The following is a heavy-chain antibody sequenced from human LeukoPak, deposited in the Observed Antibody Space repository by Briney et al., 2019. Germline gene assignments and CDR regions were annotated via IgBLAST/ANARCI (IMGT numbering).Heavy chain of an antibody. V-gene: IGHV1-2*02. D-gene: IGHD4-17*01. Sequence: ASVKVSCKASGYTFTGYYIHWVRQAPGQGLEWLGWINPNSGGTNYAQKFQGRVTMTRDTSISTAYMEVSRLRSDDTAVFYCARLDDYGVRWGQGTLVTVSS. J-gene: IGHJ4*02. CDR1: GYTFTGYY. CDR3: ARLDDYGVR. CDR2: INPNSGGT.